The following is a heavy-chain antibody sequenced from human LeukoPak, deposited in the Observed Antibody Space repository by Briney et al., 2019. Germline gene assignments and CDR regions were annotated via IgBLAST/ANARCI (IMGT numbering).Heavy chain of an antibody. CDR2: IDPGDSYT. J-gene: IGHJ4*02. CDR1: GSSFTSYW. CDR3: ARHLTFCLLDY. D-gene: IGHD3-3*01. Sequence: PGAPPLISSQGSGSSFTSYWIRCLRQLPGKGLEWVGTIDPGDSYTSYSPAFQGHVTISADKSISTGYLQWSSLRASNTAMYFCARHLTFCLLDYWGQGTLVTVSS. V-gene: IGHV5-10-1*01.